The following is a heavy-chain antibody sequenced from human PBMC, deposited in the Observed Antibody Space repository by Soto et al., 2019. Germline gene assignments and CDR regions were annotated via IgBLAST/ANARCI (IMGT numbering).Heavy chain of an antibody. CDR3: VGGAYSSSWYL. Sequence: SETLSLTCTVSGGSNSSYYWSWIRQPPGKGLEWIGYIYYSGSTNYNPSLKSRVTISVDTSKNQFSLKLSSVTAADTAVYYCVGGAYSSSWYLWGQGTLVTVSS. V-gene: IGHV4-59*01. CDR2: IYYSGST. D-gene: IGHD6-13*01. CDR1: GGSNSSYY. J-gene: IGHJ5*02.